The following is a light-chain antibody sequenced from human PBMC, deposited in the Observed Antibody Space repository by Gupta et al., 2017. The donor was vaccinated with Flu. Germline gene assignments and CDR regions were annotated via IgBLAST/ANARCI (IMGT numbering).Light chain of an antibody. Sequence: EIVLTQSPATLSLSPGERATLSCRASQSISSYLGWYQQKPGQAPRLLIYDASNRATGIPARFSGSGSGTEFTLIISSREPEDFAVYYCQQRDSWPPTFGRGTKVEIK. CDR3: QQRDSWPPT. CDR2: DAS. CDR1: QSISSY. J-gene: IGKJ4*01. V-gene: IGKV3-11*01.